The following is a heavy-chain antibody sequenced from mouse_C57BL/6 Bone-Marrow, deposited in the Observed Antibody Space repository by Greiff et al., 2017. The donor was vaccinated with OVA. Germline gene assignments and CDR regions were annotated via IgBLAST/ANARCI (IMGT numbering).Heavy chain of an antibody. Sequence: EVKLVESGGGLVKPGGSLKLSCAASGFTFSDYGMHWVRQAPEKGLEWVAYISSGSSTIYYADTVKGRFTISRDNAKNTLFLQMTSLRSEDTAMYYCASRWLLPAYWGQGTLVTVSA. V-gene: IGHV5-17*01. CDR2: ISSGSSTI. J-gene: IGHJ3*01. CDR3: ASRWLLPAY. D-gene: IGHD2-3*01. CDR1: GFTFSDYG.